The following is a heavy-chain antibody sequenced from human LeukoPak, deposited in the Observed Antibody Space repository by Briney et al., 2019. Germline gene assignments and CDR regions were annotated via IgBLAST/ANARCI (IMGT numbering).Heavy chain of an antibody. CDR2: IYTSGIT. D-gene: IGHD1-26*01. CDR1: GFTVSSNF. Sequence: GGSLILSCAVSGFTVSSNFMSWVRQAPGKGPEWVSVIYTSGITYYADSVRGRFTISRDNSKNTLYLQMDSLTAGDTALYYCAREDAGGTYSFDYWGQGTLVTVSS. CDR3: AREDAGGTYSFDY. J-gene: IGHJ4*02. V-gene: IGHV3-66*01.